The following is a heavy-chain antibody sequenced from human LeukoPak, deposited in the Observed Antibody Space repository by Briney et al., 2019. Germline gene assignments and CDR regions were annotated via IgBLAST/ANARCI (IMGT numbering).Heavy chain of an antibody. D-gene: IGHD3-22*01. Sequence: PGGSLRLSCAASGFTFISYSMNLVRQAPGKGLEWVSCISSSGSTIYYADSVKGRFTISRDNAKNSLYLQMNSLRADDTAMYYCARVISSVTRVVDYWGQGTLVTVSS. CDR3: ARVISSVTRVVDY. CDR2: ISSSGSTI. V-gene: IGHV3-48*01. J-gene: IGHJ4*02. CDR1: GFTFISYS.